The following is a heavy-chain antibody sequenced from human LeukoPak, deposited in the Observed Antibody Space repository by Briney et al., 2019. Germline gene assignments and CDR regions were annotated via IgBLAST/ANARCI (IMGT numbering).Heavy chain of an antibody. CDR1: GGSISSGDYY. Sequence: PSQTLSLTCTVSGGSISSGDYYWSWIRQPPGKGLEWIGYIYYSGSTYYNPSLNSRVTISVDTSKNQFSPKLSSVTAADTAVYYCASVVVVAASNYFDYWGQGTLVTVSS. CDR3: ASVVVVAASNYFDY. CDR2: IYYSGST. V-gene: IGHV4-30-4*01. D-gene: IGHD2-15*01. J-gene: IGHJ4*02.